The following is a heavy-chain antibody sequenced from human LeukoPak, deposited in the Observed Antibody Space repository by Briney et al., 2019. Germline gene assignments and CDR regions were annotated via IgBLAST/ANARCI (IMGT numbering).Heavy chain of an antibody. CDR2: ISSSSSYI. J-gene: IGHJ4*02. CDR1: GFTFSSYS. Sequence: EGSLRLSCAASGFTFSSYSMNWVRQAPGKGLEWVSSISSSSSYIYYADSVKGRFTISRDNAKNSLYLQMNSLRAEDTAVYYCARDGGTMTVDYWGQGTLVTVSS. CDR3: ARDGGTMTVDY. D-gene: IGHD3-22*01. V-gene: IGHV3-21*01.